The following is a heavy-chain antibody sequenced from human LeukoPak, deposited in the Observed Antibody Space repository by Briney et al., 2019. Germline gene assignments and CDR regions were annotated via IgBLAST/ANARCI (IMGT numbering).Heavy chain of an antibody. D-gene: IGHD2/OR15-2a*01. Sequence: GGSLRLSCAASGFTFIDAWMSWVRQAPGKGLEWVGRSKSKSAGGTIDYAAPVKGRFTVSRDDSKNAFFLQMNSLRAEDTAVYYCTTDLGIQVLPLFAHWGQGIMVTVAS. V-gene: IGHV3-15*01. CDR2: SKSKSAGGTI. CDR1: GFTFIDAW. CDR3: TTDLGIQVLPLFAH. J-gene: IGHJ1*01.